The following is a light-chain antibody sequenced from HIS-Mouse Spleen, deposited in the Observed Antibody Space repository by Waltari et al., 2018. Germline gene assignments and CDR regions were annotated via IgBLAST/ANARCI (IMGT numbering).Light chain of an antibody. J-gene: IGLJ3*02. CDR3: AAWDDSLSGPV. Sequence: QSVLTQPPSASGTPGQRVTIPCSGSSSHIGSNYVYWYQQRPGTAPKLLIYRNNQRPSGVPDRFSGSKSGTSASLAISGLRSEDEADYYCAAWDDSLSGPVFGGGTKLTVL. CDR1: SSHIGSNY. CDR2: RNN. V-gene: IGLV1-47*01.